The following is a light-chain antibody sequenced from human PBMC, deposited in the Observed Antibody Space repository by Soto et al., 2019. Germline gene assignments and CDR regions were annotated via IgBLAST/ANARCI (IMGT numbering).Light chain of an antibody. Sequence: EIVLTQSPGTLSLSPGERATLSCRASQSVSSNLAWYQQKPGQAPRLLIYGASTRATGIPDRFSGSGSGTDFTLTISRLEPEDFAVYYCQQRSSWPITFGQGTRLEI. CDR1: QSVSSN. J-gene: IGKJ5*01. V-gene: IGKV3D-20*02. CDR2: GAS. CDR3: QQRSSWPIT.